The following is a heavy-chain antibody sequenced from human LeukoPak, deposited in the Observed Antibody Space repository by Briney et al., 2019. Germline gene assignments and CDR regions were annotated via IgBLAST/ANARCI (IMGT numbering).Heavy chain of an antibody. D-gene: IGHD3-10*01. CDR3: ARRMGSGSLWDYYYALDV. Sequence: GGSLRLSCAASGFTFSSYSMNWVRQAPGKGLEWVSSISSSSSYIYYADSVKGRFTISRDNAKNSLYLQMSSLRAEDTAVYYCARRMGSGSLWDYYYALDVWGQGTTVTVSS. CDR2: ISSSSSYI. V-gene: IGHV3-21*04. J-gene: IGHJ6*02. CDR1: GFTFSSYS.